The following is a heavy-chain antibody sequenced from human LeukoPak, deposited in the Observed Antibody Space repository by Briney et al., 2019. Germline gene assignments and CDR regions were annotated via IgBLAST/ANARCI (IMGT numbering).Heavy chain of an antibody. CDR2: ISTYNGDT. CDR1: GYPFTTYG. J-gene: IGHJ5*02. Sequence: ASVKVSCKASGYPFTTYGINWVRQAPGQGLEWMGWISTYNGDTNYAQKFQGRVTMTTDTSTSTAYIELRSLTSDDTAAYYCAREWWGYDVLTGDNWFDPWGQGTLVTVSS. CDR3: AREWWGYDVLTGDNWFDP. V-gene: IGHV1-18*01. D-gene: IGHD3-9*01.